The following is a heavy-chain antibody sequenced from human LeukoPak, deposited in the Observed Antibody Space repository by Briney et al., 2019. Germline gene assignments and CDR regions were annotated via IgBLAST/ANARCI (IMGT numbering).Heavy chain of an antibody. D-gene: IGHD6-13*01. V-gene: IGHV1-8*01. CDR2: MNPNSGNT. J-gene: IGHJ6*02. CDR1: GYTFTSYD. CDR3: ARGPISSSWYVHYYYYGMDV. Sequence: GASVTVSCKASGYTFTSYDINWVRQATGQGLEWMGWMNPNSGNTGYAQKFQGRVTMTRNTSISTAYMELSSLRSEDTAVYYCARGPISSSWYVHYYYYGMDVWGQGTTVTVSS.